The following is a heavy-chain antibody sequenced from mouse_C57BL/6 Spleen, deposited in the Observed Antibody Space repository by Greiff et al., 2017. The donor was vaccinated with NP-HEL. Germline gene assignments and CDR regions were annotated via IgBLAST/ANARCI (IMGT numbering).Heavy chain of an antibody. D-gene: IGHD3-2*02. Sequence: QVQLQQPGAELVKPGASVKVSCKASGYTFTSYWMHWVKQRPGQGLEWIGRIHPSDSDTNYNQKFKGKATLTVDKSSSTAYMQLSSLTSEDSAVYYCAIHSSGPYYYAMDYWGQGTSVTVSS. CDR3: AIHSSGPYYYAMDY. J-gene: IGHJ4*01. CDR2: IHPSDSDT. V-gene: IGHV1-74*01. CDR1: GYTFTSYW.